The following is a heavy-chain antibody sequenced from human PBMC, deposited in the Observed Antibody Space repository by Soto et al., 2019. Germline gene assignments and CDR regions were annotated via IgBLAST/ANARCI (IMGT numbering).Heavy chain of an antibody. CDR3: AREGADHYYYGMDV. D-gene: IGHD3-16*01. CDR2: IYYSGST. Sequence: SETLSLTCTVSGGSISSGDYYWSWIRQPPGKGLEWIGYIYYSGSTYYNPSLKSRVTISVDTSKNQFSLKLSSVTAADTAVYYCAREGADHYYYGMDVWGQGTTVTVSS. V-gene: IGHV4-30-4*01. J-gene: IGHJ6*02. CDR1: GGSISSGDYY.